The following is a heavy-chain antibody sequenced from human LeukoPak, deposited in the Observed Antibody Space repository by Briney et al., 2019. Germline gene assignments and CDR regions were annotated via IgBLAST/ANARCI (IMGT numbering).Heavy chain of an antibody. V-gene: IGHV4-59*01. J-gene: IGHJ3*02. CDR2: IFYSGTT. CDR3: ARGASGTLYDAFDI. Sequence: PSETLSLTCTVSGGSISSYYWSWIRQPPGKGLEWIGSIFYSGTTNSNPSLKSRATISVDTSKNHLSLKVNSVTAADTAVYYCARGASGTLYDAFDIWGQGTMVTVSS. CDR1: GGSISSYY. D-gene: IGHD1-26*01.